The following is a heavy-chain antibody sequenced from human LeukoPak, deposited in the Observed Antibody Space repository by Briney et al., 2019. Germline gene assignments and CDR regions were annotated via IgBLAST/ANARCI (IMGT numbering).Heavy chain of an antibody. CDR1: GFTFSSYA. J-gene: IGHJ4*02. CDR2: ISGSGGST. D-gene: IGHD6-19*01. CDR3: AKDPRIAVAATPPPAPFGY. Sequence: PGGSLRLSCAASGFTFSSYAMSWVRQAPGKGLEWVSAISGSGGSTYYADSVKGRFTISRDNSKNTLYLQMNSLRAEDTAVYYCAKDPRIAVAATPPPAPFGYWGQGTLVTVST. V-gene: IGHV3-23*01.